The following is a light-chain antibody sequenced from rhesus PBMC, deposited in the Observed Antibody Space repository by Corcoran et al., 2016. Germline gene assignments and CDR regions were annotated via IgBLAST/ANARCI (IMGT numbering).Light chain of an antibody. CDR1: QSISSW. CDR2: KAS. Sequence: DIQMNQSPSSLSASVGDTVTITCRASQSISSWLAWYQQKPGKAPKLLIYKASSLQRGVPSRFSGSGSGTDFTLTISSLQSEDFTTYYCQQYSRSPYSFGQGTKVEIK. J-gene: IGKJ2*01. CDR3: QQYSRSPYS. V-gene: IGKV1-22*01.